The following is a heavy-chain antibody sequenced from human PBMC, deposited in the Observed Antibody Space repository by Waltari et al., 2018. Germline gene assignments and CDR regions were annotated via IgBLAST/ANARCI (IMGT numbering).Heavy chain of an antibody. D-gene: IGHD3-22*01. CDR1: VFNFSSYD. J-gene: IGHJ6*02. Sequence: QVQLVESGGGVVQPGRSLSISCAASVFNFSSYDIHWVRQDPGKGLEWVAVISYNERNIYYVDSVKGRFTISRDNSKKTLYLQMNSLRPEDTAMYYCVRDFCDRTKCHGMDVWGQGTTVTVSS. V-gene: IGHV3-30*04. CDR3: VRDFCDRTKCHGMDV. CDR2: ISYNERNI.